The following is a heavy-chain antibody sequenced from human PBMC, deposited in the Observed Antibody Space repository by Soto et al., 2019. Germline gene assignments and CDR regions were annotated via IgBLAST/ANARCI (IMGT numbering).Heavy chain of an antibody. CDR3: TREGSAPYYYYGMAA. CDR2: INTHNGNT. D-gene: IGHD3-10*01. CDR1: GYTFTTYG. J-gene: IGHJ6*02. V-gene: IGHV1-18*01. Sequence: QVQLEQSAPEVKKPGASVKVSCKASGYTFTTYGISWVRQAPGQGLEWLGWINTHNGNTNYAQNLQGRVIMTADTTTSTADMELGSLRSDDAAIYYCTREGSAPYYYYGMAAWGQGTTVTVSS.